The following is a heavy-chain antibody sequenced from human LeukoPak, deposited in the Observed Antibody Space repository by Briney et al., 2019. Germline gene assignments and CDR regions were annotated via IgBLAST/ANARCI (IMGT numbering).Heavy chain of an antibody. CDR2: IYYSGST. V-gene: IGHV4-59*01. CDR3: ARSQPEEQWLVVGNWFDP. Sequence: SETLSLTCTVSGGSISSYYWGWIRQPPGKGLEWIGYIYYSGSTNYNPSLKSRVTISVDTSKNQFPLKLSSVTAADTAVYYCARSQPEEQWLVVGNWFDPWGQGTLVTVSS. CDR1: GGSISSYY. J-gene: IGHJ5*02. D-gene: IGHD6-19*01.